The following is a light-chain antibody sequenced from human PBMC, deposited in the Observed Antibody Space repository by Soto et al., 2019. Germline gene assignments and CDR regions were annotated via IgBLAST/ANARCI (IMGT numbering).Light chain of an antibody. J-gene: IGLJ1*01. CDR3: SSYTSTYSLV. CDR2: DVN. V-gene: IGLV2-14*03. Sequence: QSALTQPASVSGSPGQSITISGTGTIDDVGAYNYVSWYQQRPGSAPQLIMYDVNNRPSGASHRFSGSKSGHTAYLTISGLQSDDEANYHCSSYTSTYSLVFGTGTKVTVL. CDR1: IDDVGAYNY.